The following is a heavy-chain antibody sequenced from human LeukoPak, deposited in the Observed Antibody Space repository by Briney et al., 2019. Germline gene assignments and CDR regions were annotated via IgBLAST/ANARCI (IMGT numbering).Heavy chain of an antibody. J-gene: IGHJ2*01. Sequence: GGSLRLSCAASGFTVSSNYMSWVRQAPGKGLEWVSVIYSGGSTYYADSVKGRFTISRDNSKNTLYLQMNSLRAEDTAVYYCARGGGYYYWYFDLWGRGTLVTVSS. CDR2: IYSGGST. CDR1: GFTVSSNY. V-gene: IGHV3-66*01. CDR3: ARGGGYYYWYFDL. D-gene: IGHD3-22*01.